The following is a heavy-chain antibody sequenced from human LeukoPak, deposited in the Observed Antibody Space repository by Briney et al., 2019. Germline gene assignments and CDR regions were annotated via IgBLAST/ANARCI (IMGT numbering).Heavy chain of an antibody. D-gene: IGHD6-19*01. V-gene: IGHV1-8*01. J-gene: IGHJ6*03. CDR3: ARGSSGWFNYYYYMDV. Sequence: GXXXXXWMNPNSGNTGYAQKFQGRVTMTRNTSISTAYMELSSLRSEDTAVYYCARGSSGWFNYYYYMDVWGKGTTVTVSS. CDR2: MNPNSGNT.